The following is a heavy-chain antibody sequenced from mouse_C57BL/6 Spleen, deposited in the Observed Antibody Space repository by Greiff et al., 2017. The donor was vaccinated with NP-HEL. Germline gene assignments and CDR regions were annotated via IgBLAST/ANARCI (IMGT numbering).Heavy chain of an antibody. CDR3: ARDGGLRLFDY. CDR2: ISDGGSYT. CDR1: GFTFSSYA. V-gene: IGHV5-4*01. D-gene: IGHD2-4*01. Sequence: EVQLVESGGGLVKPGGSLKLSCAASGFTFSSYAMSWVRQTPEKRLEWVATISDGGSYTYYPDNVKGRFTISRDNAKNNLYLQMSHLKSEDTAMYYCARDGGLRLFDYWGQGTTLTVSS. J-gene: IGHJ2*01.